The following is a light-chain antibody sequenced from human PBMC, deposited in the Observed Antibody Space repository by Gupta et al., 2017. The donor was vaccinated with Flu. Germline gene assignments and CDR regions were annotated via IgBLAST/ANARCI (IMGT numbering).Light chain of an antibody. Sequence: SYELTQPPSVSVSPGQTASITCSGDKLGDKYACWYQQKPGQSPVLVIYQDSKRPSGIPERFSGSNSGNTATLTIRGTQAMDDDDYYCQAWDSSTVVFGGGTKLTVL. CDR3: QAWDSSTVV. V-gene: IGLV3-1*01. CDR1: KLGDKY. CDR2: QDS. J-gene: IGLJ2*01.